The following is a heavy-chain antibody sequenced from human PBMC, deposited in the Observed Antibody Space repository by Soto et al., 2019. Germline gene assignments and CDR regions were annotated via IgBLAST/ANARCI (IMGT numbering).Heavy chain of an antibody. Sequence: SETLSLTCTVSGGSISSYYWSWIRQPPGKGLEWIGYIYYSGSTNYNPSLKSRVTISVDTSKNQFSLKLSSVTAADTAVYYCASVDSSGYYDNWFDPWGQGTLVTVSS. D-gene: IGHD3-22*01. CDR1: GGSISSYY. V-gene: IGHV4-59*01. CDR3: ASVDSSGYYDNWFDP. CDR2: IYYSGST. J-gene: IGHJ5*02.